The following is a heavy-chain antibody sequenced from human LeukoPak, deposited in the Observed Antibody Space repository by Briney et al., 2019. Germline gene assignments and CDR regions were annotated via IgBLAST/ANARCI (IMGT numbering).Heavy chain of an antibody. CDR1: GFTFSSYG. V-gene: IGHV3-30*18. D-gene: IGHD4-17*01. CDR3: AKDRPPMTTVTTFAY. CDR2: ISNDGSNK. J-gene: IGHJ4*02. Sequence: GGSLRLSCAASGFTFSSYGMHWVRQAPGKGLEWVAVISNDGSNKYYADSVKGRFTISRDNSKNTLYLQMNSLRAEDTAVYYCAKDRPPMTTVTTFAYWAQGTLVTVSS.